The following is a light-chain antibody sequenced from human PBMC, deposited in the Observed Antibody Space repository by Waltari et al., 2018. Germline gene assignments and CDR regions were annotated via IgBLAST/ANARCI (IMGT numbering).Light chain of an antibody. Sequence: QSALTQPHSVSGSPGQFVTLSFPGTSCDFGAFNFFFWYQQHPGKAPKLIIFDVTQRPSGGPGHFSGSKSGNTASLTISGLQAADEADYYCCSYAGPYLLWVFGGGTKLTVL. CDR2: DVT. J-gene: IGLJ3*02. V-gene: IGLV2-11*01. CDR3: CSYAGPYLLWV. CDR1: SCDFGAFNF.